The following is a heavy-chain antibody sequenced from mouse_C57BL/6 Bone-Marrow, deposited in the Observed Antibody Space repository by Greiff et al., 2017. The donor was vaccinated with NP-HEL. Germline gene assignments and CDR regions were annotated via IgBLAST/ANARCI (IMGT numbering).Heavy chain of an antibody. Sequence: QVQLQQPGAELVRPETSVKLSCKASGYTFTSYWMHWVKQRPGQGLEWIGVIDPSDSYTNYNQKFKGKATLTVDTSSSTAYMQLSSLTSEDSAVYYCARVGYYYGSSPYAMDYWGQGTSVTVSS. D-gene: IGHD1-1*01. V-gene: IGHV1-59*01. CDR1: GYTFTSYW. J-gene: IGHJ4*01. CDR3: ARVGYYYGSSPYAMDY. CDR2: IDPSDSYT.